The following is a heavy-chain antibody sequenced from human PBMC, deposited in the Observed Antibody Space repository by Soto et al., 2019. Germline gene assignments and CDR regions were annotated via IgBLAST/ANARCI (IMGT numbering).Heavy chain of an antibody. Sequence: GGSLRLSCTASGFTFGDYAMSWVRQAPGKGLEWVGFIRSKAYGGTTEYAASVKGRFTISRDDSKSIAYLQMNSLKTEDTAVYYCTRAGTRITIFGVVNMAFDIWGQGTMVTV. D-gene: IGHD3-3*01. CDR1: GFTFGDYA. CDR2: IRSKAYGGTT. CDR3: TRAGTRITIFGVVNMAFDI. V-gene: IGHV3-49*04. J-gene: IGHJ3*02.